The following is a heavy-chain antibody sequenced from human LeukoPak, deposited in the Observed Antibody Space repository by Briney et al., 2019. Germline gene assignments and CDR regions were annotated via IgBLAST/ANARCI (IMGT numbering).Heavy chain of an antibody. CDR1: GFTFNAYW. CDR2: INGDGRST. D-gene: IGHD1-26*01. Sequence: PGGSLRLSCAASGFTFNAYWMHWVRQAPGKGLVWVSRINGDGRSTTYADSVKGRFTISRDNAKNALYLQMNSLRAEDTAVYYCVREGYMVGATEFDYWGQGTLVTVSS. CDR3: VREGYMVGATEFDY. J-gene: IGHJ4*02. V-gene: IGHV3-74*01.